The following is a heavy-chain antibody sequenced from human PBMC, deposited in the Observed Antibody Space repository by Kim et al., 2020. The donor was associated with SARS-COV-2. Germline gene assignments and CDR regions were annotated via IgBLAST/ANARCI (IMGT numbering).Heavy chain of an antibody. CDR3: ARSGPPFYFDY. D-gene: IGHD3-10*01. CDR2: IYYSGST. CDR1: GGSISSSSYY. J-gene: IGHJ4*02. Sequence: SETLSLTCTVPGGSISSSSYYWGWIRQPPGKGLEWIGSIYYSGSTYYNPSLKSRVTISVDTSKNQFSLKLSSVTAADTAVYYCARSGPPFYFDYCGQGTL. V-gene: IGHV4-39*01.